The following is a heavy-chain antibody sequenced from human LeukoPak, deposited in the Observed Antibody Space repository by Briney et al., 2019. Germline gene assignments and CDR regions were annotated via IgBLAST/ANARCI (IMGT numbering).Heavy chain of an antibody. J-gene: IGHJ4*02. CDR3: ARHVRGLRVDY. CDR2: INHSGST. Sequence: SETLSLTCAVYGGSFSGYYWSWIRQPPGKGLEWIGEINHSGSTNYNPSLKSRVTISVDTSKNQFSLKLSSVTAADTAVYYCARHVRGLRVDYWGQGTLVTVSS. V-gene: IGHV4-34*01. D-gene: IGHD4-17*01. CDR1: GGSFSGYY.